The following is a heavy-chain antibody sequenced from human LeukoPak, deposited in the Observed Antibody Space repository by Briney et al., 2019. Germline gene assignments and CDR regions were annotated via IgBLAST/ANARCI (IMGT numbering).Heavy chain of an antibody. CDR2: INSDSAT. V-gene: IGHV3-23*01. CDR3: AKEDRAPNRFDP. Sequence: GGSLRLSCAASGFTFRNYAMSWVRQPPGKGREWVSAINSDSATYYSDSVKGRFIISRDNSRNTLYLRMNSLRPEDTAVYYCAKEDRAPNRFDPWGQGTLVTVSS. CDR1: GFTFRNYA. J-gene: IGHJ5*02. D-gene: IGHD1-14*01.